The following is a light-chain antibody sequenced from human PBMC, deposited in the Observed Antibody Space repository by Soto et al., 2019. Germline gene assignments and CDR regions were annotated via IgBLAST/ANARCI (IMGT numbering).Light chain of an antibody. CDR2: AAS. CDR3: QQLNSYPRT. J-gene: IGKJ4*01. Sequence: QLTQSPSSLSASVGDRVTITCRASQGISSFLAWYQQKPGKAPKILISAASTLQSGVPSRFSGSGSGTDFTLTISSLQPEDFAAYYCQQLNSYPRTFGGGTKVDIK. V-gene: IGKV1-9*01. CDR1: QGISSF.